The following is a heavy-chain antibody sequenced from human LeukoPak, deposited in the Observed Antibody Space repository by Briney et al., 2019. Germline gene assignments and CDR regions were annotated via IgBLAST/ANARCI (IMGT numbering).Heavy chain of an antibody. D-gene: IGHD1-26*01. CDR3: AKDGGVGATIFGTHDY. J-gene: IGHJ4*02. CDR2: ISGSGGST. V-gene: IGHV3-23*01. Sequence: GGSLRLSCAASGFTFSSYAMSWVRQASGKGLEWVSAISGSGGSTYYADSVKGRFTISRDNSKNTLYLQMNSLRAEDTAVYYCAKDGGVGATIFGTHDYWGQGTLVTVSS. CDR1: GFTFSSYA.